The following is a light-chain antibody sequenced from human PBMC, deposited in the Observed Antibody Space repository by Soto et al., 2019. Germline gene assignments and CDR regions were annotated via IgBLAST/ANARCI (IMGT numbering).Light chain of an antibody. CDR1: QSVSSN. J-gene: IGKJ1*01. CDR3: QQYNDRPRT. CDR2: GVS. Sequence: VLTQSPVTLSVSPGERATLSCRASQSVSSNLAWYQQKPGQAPRLLIYGVSTRATGIPARFSGSGSGTEFTLTINSLQSEDFAIYYCQQYNDRPRTFGQGTKVAIK. V-gene: IGKV3-15*01.